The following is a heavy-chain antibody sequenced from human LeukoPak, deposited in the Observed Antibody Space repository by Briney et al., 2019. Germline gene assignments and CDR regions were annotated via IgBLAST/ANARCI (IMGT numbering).Heavy chain of an antibody. V-gene: IGHV4-34*01. D-gene: IGHD3-3*01. CDR3: SRGRIKPHYDFWSGYYLGFDP. CDR2: INHSGST. Sequence: SETLSLTCAVYGGSFSGYYWSWIRQPPGKGLEWIGEINHSGSTNYNPSLKSRVTISVDTSKNQFSLKLSSVTAADTAVYYCSRGRIKPHYDFWSGYYLGFDPWGQGTLVTVSP. J-gene: IGHJ5*02. CDR1: GGSFSGYY.